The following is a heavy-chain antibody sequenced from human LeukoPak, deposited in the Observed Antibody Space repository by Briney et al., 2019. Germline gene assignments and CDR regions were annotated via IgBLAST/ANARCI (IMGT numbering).Heavy chain of an antibody. Sequence: SQTLSLTCTVSGGSISSGDYYWSWIRQPPGKGLEWIGYIYYSGSTHYNPSLKSRVTISVDTSKNQFSLKLSSVTAADTAVYYCARGEGYSSSWYLDYWGQGTLVTVSS. CDR3: ARGEGYSSSWYLDY. D-gene: IGHD6-13*01. V-gene: IGHV4-30-4*01. CDR1: GGSISSGDYY. CDR2: IYYSGST. J-gene: IGHJ4*02.